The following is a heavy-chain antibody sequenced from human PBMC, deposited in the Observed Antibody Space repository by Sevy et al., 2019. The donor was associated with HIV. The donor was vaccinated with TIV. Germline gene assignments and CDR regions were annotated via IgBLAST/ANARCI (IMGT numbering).Heavy chain of an antibody. J-gene: IGHJ5*02. Sequence: GGSLRLSCAASGFTFSSYEMNWVRQAPGKGLELISYISSGGSPIYYADSVKGRFTISRDNAKNSLYLQMNSLRVEDTALYYCVQDDAHYDKALDPWGQGTLVTVSS. CDR3: VQDDAHYDKALDP. D-gene: IGHD3-16*01. V-gene: IGHV3-48*03. CDR1: GFTFSSYE. CDR2: ISSGGSPI.